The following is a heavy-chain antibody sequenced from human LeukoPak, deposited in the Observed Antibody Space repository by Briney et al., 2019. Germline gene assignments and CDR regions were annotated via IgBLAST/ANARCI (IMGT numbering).Heavy chain of an antibody. D-gene: IGHD3-16*01. CDR3: ARGGSLYFDQ. V-gene: IGHV3-7*04. CDR2: IKEDGSEK. CDR1: GFTFSTYW. Sequence: GGSLRVSCAASGFTFSTYWMTWVRQAPGKGLEWLAKIKEDGSEKYYVDSVKGRCTISRDNAKNSLYLQMNSLRAEDTAVYYCARGGSLYFDQWGQGTLVTVSS. J-gene: IGHJ4*02.